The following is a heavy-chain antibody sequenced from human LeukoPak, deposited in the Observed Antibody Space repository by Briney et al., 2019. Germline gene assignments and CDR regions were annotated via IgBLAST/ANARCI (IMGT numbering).Heavy chain of an antibody. D-gene: IGHD3-3*01. Sequence: GASVKVSCKASGYTFTSYYMHWVRQAPGQGLEWMGIINPSGGSTSYAQKFQGRVTMTRDMSTSTVYMELSSLRSEDTAVYYCARARNTVDFWSGVLPDFDYWGQGTLVTVSS. CDR3: ARARNTVDFWSGVLPDFDY. CDR2: INPSGGST. V-gene: IGHV1-46*01. J-gene: IGHJ4*02. CDR1: GYTFTSYY.